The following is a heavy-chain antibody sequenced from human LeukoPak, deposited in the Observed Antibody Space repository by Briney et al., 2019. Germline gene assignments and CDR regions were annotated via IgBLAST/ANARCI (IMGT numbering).Heavy chain of an antibody. V-gene: IGHV1-69*13. CDR2: IIPIFGTA. J-gene: IGHJ4*02. CDR3: ARSGSLYCSSTSCYGGGPFDY. Sequence: SVTVSRMASRGTFSSYAISWVRQAPRQGLEWMGGIIPIFGTANYAQKFQGRVTITADESTSTAYMELSSLRSEDTAVYYCARSGSLYCSSTSCYGGGPFDYWGQGTLVTVSS. D-gene: IGHD2-2*01. CDR1: RGTFSSYA.